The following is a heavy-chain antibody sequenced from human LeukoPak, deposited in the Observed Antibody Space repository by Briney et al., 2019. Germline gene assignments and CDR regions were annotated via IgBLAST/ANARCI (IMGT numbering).Heavy chain of an antibody. CDR1: GYTLTELS. J-gene: IGHJ6*04. CDR3: ATTITDILTGYGSYYYYGMDV. D-gene: IGHD3-9*01. CDR2: FDPEDGET. V-gene: IGHV1-24*01. Sequence: ASVKVSCKVSGYTLTELSMHWVRQAPGKGLEGMGGFDPEDGETIYAQKFQGRVTMTEDTSTDTAYMELSSLRSEDTAVYYCATTITDILTGYGSYYYYGMDVWGKGTTVTVSS.